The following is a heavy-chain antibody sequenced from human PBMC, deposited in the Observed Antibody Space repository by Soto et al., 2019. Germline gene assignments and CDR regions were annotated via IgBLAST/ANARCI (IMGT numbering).Heavy chain of an antibody. CDR2: IYYSGST. V-gene: IGHV4-31*02. Sequence: SETLSLTCTVSGGSISSGGYYWSWIRQHPGKGLEWIGYIYYSGSTYYNPSLKSRVTISVDTSKNQFSLKLSSVTAADTAVYYCAWISNYYGSGNYYYYGMDVWGQGTTVTVSS. CDR1: GGSISSGGYY. CDR3: AWISNYYGSGNYYYYGMDV. D-gene: IGHD3-10*01. J-gene: IGHJ6*02.